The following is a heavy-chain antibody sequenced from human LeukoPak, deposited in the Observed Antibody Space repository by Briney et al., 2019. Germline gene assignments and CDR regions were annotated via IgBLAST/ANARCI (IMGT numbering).Heavy chain of an antibody. Sequence: PGGSLRVSCAASGFTFSTYSMNWVRQAPGKGLEWVSYISSSSSTIFYADSVKGRFTISRDNAKNSLYLQMNSLRAEDTAVYYCAELGITMIGGVWGKGTTVTISS. J-gene: IGHJ6*04. CDR1: GFTFSTYS. CDR2: ISSSSSTI. CDR3: AELGITMIGGV. D-gene: IGHD3-10*02. V-gene: IGHV3-48*01.